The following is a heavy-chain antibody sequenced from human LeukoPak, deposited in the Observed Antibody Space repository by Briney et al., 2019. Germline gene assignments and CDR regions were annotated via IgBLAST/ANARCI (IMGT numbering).Heavy chain of an antibody. V-gene: IGHV3-23*01. D-gene: IGHD3-10*01. CDR2: ISGSGGST. J-gene: IGHJ4*02. Sequence: GGSLRLSCTASGITFGDYPMSWVRQAPGKGLEWVSAISGSGGSTYYADSVKGRFTISRDNSKNTLYLQMNSLRAADTAVYYCAKNYGSGKYYFDYLGQGTLVTVSS. CDR3: AKNYGSGKYYFDY. CDR1: GITFGDYP.